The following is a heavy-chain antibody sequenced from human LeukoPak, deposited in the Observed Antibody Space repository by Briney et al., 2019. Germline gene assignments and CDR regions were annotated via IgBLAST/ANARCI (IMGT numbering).Heavy chain of an antibody. V-gene: IGHV1-69*04. Sequence: SVKVSCKASGGTFSSYAISWVRQAPGQGLEWMGRIVPILGIASYAQKFQGRVTMTRDTSTSTVYMELSSLRSEDTAVYYCARDASSSWYVGYWGQGTLVTVSS. D-gene: IGHD6-13*01. CDR2: IVPILGIA. J-gene: IGHJ4*02. CDR3: ARDASSSWYVGY. CDR1: GGTFSSYA.